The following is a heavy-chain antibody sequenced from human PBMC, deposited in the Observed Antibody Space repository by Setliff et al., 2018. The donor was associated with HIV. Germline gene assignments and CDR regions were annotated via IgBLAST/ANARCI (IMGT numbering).Heavy chain of an antibody. CDR3: ARGTGSYGSDY. V-gene: IGHV4-61*02. CDR1: GGSITSTSYY. CDR2: IYASGNT. J-gene: IGHJ4*02. Sequence: SETLSLTCTVSGGSITSTSYYWTWIRQPAGKGLEWIGRIYASGNTNYNPSLKSRVTISVDTSKHQFSLKLSYVTAADTAVYYCARGTGSYGSDYWGQGTLVTVSS. D-gene: IGHD5-18*01.